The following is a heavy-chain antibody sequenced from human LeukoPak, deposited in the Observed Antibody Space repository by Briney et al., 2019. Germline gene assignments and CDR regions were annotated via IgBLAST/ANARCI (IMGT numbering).Heavy chain of an antibody. D-gene: IGHD2-21*02. CDR2: IKSKTDGGTT. CDR3: TTAYFCGGDCYSGWYFDY. J-gene: IGHJ4*02. V-gene: IGHV3-15*01. Sequence: GGSLRLSCAASGFTFSNAWMSWVRQAPGKGLEWVGRIKSKTDGGTTDYAAPVKGRFTISRDDSKNTLYLQMNSLKTEDTAVYYCTTAYFCGGDCYSGWYFDYWGQGTLVTVSS. CDR1: GFTFSNAW.